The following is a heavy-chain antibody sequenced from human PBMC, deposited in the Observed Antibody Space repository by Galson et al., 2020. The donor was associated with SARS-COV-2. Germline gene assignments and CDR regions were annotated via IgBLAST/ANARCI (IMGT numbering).Heavy chain of an antibody. CDR2: INHSGST. J-gene: IGHJ6*02. CDR1: GVSISSYY. V-gene: IGHV4-34*01. CDR3: ASGMIVVGSYGLDV. D-gene: IGHD3-22*01. Sequence: ASETLSLTCAVSGVSISSYYWSWIRQPPGKGLEWIGEINHSGSTNYNQSLKSRVTISVDTSKNQFSLKLSSVTAADTAVYYCASGMIVVGSYGLDVWGQGTTVTVSS.